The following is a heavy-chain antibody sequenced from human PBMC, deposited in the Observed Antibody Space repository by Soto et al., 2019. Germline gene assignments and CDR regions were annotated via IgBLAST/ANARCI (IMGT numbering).Heavy chain of an antibody. CDR3: ASEGVDGDYSYFDL. Sequence: QVQLVESGGGVVQPGRSLRLSCAASGFTFSSYAMHWVRQAPGKGLEWVAAISYGGSNKYYADSVKGRFTISRDNSNNTLHLQMNSRSPEDTAVYYCASEGVDGDYSYFDLWGRGTLVTVSS. V-gene: IGHV3-30-3*01. J-gene: IGHJ2*01. D-gene: IGHD4-17*01. CDR2: ISYGGSNK. CDR1: GFTFSSYA.